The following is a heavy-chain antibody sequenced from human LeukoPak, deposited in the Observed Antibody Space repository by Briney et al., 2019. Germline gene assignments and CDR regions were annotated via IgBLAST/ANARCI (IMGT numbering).Heavy chain of an antibody. V-gene: IGHV4-59*01. J-gene: IGHJ4*02. Sequence: KPSETLSLTCTVSGGSISSYYWSWIRQPPGKGLEWIGYIYYSGSTNYNPSLKSRVTISVDTSKNQFSLKLSSVTAADSAVYFCEKYLRGSGTYYFDKWGQGALVTVSS. D-gene: IGHD2-2*02. CDR2: IYYSGST. CDR1: GGSISSYY. CDR3: EKYLRGSGTYYFDK.